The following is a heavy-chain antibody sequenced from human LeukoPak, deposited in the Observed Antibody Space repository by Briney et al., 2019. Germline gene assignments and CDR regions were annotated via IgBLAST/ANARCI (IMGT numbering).Heavy chain of an antibody. CDR3: AKDPLWFGELKTDYPNYFDY. D-gene: IGHD3-10*01. Sequence: GGSLRLSCVASGVTFSTYAMNWVRQVPGKGLEWVSLISDSGSTTYHADSVKGRFTISRDNSKNTLYLQMNSLRAEDTAVYYCAKDPLWFGELKTDYPNYFDYWGQGTLVTVSS. CDR2: ISDSGSTT. V-gene: IGHV3-23*01. CDR1: GVTFSTYA. J-gene: IGHJ4*02.